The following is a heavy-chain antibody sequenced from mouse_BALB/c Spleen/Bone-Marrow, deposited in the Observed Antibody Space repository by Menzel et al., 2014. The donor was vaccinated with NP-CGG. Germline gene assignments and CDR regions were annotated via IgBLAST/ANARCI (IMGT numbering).Heavy chain of an antibody. D-gene: IGHD3-1*01. CDR3: ARGQGATGAMDY. CDR2: ISSLAYSI. CDR1: GFTFSDCG. J-gene: IGHJ4*01. V-gene: IGHV5-15*02. Sequence: EVKLVESGGGLVQPGGSRKFSCAASGFTFSDCGMAWVRLSPGKGPEWVAFISSLAYSIYYADTVTGRFTISRENAKNTLYLEMSSLRSEDTAMYYWARGQGATGAMDYWGQGTSVTVSS.